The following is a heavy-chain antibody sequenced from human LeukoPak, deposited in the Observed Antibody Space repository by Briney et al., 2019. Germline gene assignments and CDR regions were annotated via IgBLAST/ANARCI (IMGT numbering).Heavy chain of an antibody. CDR3: AREGEVIITDNLFY. CDR1: GYTFTSYY. J-gene: IGHJ4*02. Sequence: ASVKVSCKASGYTFTSYYMHWVRQAPAQGLEWMGIINPSGGSTTYAQMFQGRVTMTRDTSTRTVYMELSSLRSEDTAAYYCAREGEVIITDNLFYWGQGTLVTVSS. V-gene: IGHV1-46*01. CDR2: INPSGGST. D-gene: IGHD3-22*01.